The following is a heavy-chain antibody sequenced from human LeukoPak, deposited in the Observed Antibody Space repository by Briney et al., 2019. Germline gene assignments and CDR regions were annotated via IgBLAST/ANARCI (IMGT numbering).Heavy chain of an antibody. CDR2: IYTSGST. CDR1: GGSISSYY. Sequence: SETLSLTCTVSGGSISSYYWSWIRQPAGKGLEWIGRIYTSGSTNYNPSLKSRVTISVDKSKNQFSLKLSSVTAADTAVYYCAREKVSYQLTPYYFDYWGQGTPVTVSS. V-gene: IGHV4-4*07. D-gene: IGHD2-2*01. CDR3: AREKVSYQLTPYYFDY. J-gene: IGHJ4*02.